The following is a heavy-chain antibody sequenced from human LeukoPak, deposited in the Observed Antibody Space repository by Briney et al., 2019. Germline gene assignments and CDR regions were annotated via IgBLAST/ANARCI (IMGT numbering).Heavy chain of an antibody. CDR1: GFTFSSYG. D-gene: IGHD1-26*01. Sequence: GSLRLSCAASGFTFSSYGMHWVRQAPGKGLERVAVIWYDGSNKYYADSVKGRFTISRDNSKNTLYLQMNSLRAEDTAVYYCAKDRDLYSGSPGGVDYWGQGTLVTVSS. J-gene: IGHJ4*02. CDR3: AKDRDLYSGSPGGVDY. V-gene: IGHV3-33*06. CDR2: IWYDGSNK.